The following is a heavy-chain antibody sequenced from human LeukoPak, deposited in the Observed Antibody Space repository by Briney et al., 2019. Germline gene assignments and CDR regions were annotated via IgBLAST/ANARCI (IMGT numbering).Heavy chain of an antibody. CDR2: IKQDGSEK. CDR1: GFTFRTYW. CDR3: ARDANDFWSGLTWFDS. Sequence: GGSLRLSCAASGFTFRTYWMSWVRQAPGKERAWVANIKQDGSEKYYVDSVRGRFTVSRDNAKNSLYLQMNSLKTEDTAVYHCARDANDFWSGLTWFDSWGQGTLVTVSS. J-gene: IGHJ5*01. D-gene: IGHD3-3*01. V-gene: IGHV3-7*01.